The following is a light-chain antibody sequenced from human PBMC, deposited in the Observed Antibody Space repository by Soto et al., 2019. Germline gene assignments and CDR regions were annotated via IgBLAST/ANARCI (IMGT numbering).Light chain of an antibody. CDR2: EVN. J-gene: IGLJ3*02. V-gene: IGLV2-14*01. CDR1: SSDVGGYNY. Sequence: QSALTQPASVSGSPGQSITISCTGTSSDVGGYNYVSWYQHHPGKAPKLMIYEVNNRPSGVSNRVSGSKTGNTASLTISGLQAEDEADYYCSSYRTATRVFGGGTKLTVL. CDR3: SSYRTATRV.